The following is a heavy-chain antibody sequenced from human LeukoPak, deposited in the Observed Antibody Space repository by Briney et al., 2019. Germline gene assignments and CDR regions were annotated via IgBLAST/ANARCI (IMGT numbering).Heavy chain of an antibody. CDR3: AKDGYSSGPGYFDL. V-gene: IGHV3-7*03. D-gene: IGHD6-25*01. J-gene: IGHJ2*01. CDR2: IKQDGSEK. Sequence: GGSLRLSCAASGFTFSSYWMSWVRQAPGKGLEWVANIKQDGSEKYYVDSVKGRFTISRDNAKSSLYLQMNSLRAEDTALYYCAKDGYSSGPGYFDLWGRGTLVTVSS. CDR1: GFTFSSYW.